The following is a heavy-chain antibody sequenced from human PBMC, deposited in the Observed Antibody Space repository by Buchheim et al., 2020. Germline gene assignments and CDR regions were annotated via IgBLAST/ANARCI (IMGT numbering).Heavy chain of an antibody. J-gene: IGHJ2*01. CDR1: GFTFSSYG. D-gene: IGHD3-16*01. CDR2: ISYDGSNK. Sequence: QVQLVESGGGVVQPGRSLRLSCAASGFTFSSYGMHWVRQAPGKGLEWVAVISYDGSNKYYADSVKGRFTISRDNSKTTLYLQMNSLRAEDTAVYYCAKDLGRSYAVGDWYFDLWGRGTL. CDR3: AKDLGRSYAVGDWYFDL. V-gene: IGHV3-30*18.